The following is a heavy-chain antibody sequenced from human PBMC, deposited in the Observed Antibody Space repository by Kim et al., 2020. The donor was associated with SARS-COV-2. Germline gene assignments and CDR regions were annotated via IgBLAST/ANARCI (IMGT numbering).Heavy chain of an antibody. V-gene: IGHV3-23*01. CDR2: ISGSGGST. CDR1: GFTFSSYA. D-gene: IGHD2-21*02. J-gene: IGHJ4*02. Sequence: GGSLRLSCAASGFTFSSYAMSWVRQAPGKGLEWVSAISGSGGSTYYADSVKGRFTISRDNSKNTLYLQMNSLRAEDTAVYYCANGGVVVVTASFDYWGQGTLVTVSS. CDR3: ANGGVVVVTASFDY.